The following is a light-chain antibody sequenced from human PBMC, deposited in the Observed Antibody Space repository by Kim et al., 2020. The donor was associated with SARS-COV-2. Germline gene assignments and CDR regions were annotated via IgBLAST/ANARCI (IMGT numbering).Light chain of an antibody. V-gene: IGKV3-11*01. Sequence: EIVLTQSPATLSLSPGERATLSCRASQSIDTRLGWYQQKPGQAPRLLIFDTSNRAAGIPARFSGSGSETDFTLTISSLEPEDFAVYYCQQRSNWPLTFGGGTKVEI. CDR2: DTS. CDR1: QSIDTR. J-gene: IGKJ4*01. CDR3: QQRSNWPLT.